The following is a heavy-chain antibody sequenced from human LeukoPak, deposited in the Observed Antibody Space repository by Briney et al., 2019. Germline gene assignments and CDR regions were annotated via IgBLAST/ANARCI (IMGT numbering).Heavy chain of an antibody. D-gene: IGHD1-1*01. CDR2: ISYSGANS. CDR1: GFTFSGSA. CDR3: ASLTPYKRNDWGSNI. V-gene: IGHV3-23*01. J-gene: IGHJ3*02. Sequence: GGSLRLSCAASGFTFSGSAMSWVRQAPGEGLEWVSLISYSGANSYYTDSVRGRFTISRDNSKDTLFLQMNSLRAEDTAIYYCASLTPYKRNDWGSNIWGQGTVVTVSS.